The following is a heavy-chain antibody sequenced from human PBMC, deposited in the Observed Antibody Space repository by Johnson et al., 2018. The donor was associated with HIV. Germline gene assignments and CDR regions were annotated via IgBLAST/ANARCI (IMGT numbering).Heavy chain of an antibody. CDR1: GFTFSSYW. CDR3: AKDVGNYWPNAFDV. CDR2: INNDGRST. D-gene: IGHD3-22*01. Sequence: VQLVESGGGLVQPGGSLRLSCAASGFTFSSYWMHWVRQAPGKGLVWVSRINNDGRSTTYADSVQGRFTISRDNAKNTLYLQMNSLRAEDTAVYYCAKDVGNYWPNAFDVWGQGTMLTVSS. V-gene: IGHV3-74*01. J-gene: IGHJ3*01.